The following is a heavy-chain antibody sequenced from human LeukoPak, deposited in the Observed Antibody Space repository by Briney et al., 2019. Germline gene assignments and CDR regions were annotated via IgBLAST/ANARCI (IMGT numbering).Heavy chain of an antibody. V-gene: IGHV1-8*01. CDR1: GYTFTSYG. D-gene: IGHD3-10*01. Sequence: ASVTVSCTTSGYTFTSYGINWVRQATGQGLEWMGWMNPNSGNTGYAQKFQGRVTMTRNTSISTAYMELSSLRSEDTAVYYCARVARTRLLWFGEFRLHDAFDIWGQGTMVTVSS. CDR2: MNPNSGNT. J-gene: IGHJ3*02. CDR3: ARVARTRLLWFGEFRLHDAFDI.